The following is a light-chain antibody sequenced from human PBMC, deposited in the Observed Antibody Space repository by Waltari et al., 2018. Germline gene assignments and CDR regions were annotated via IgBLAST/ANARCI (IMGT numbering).Light chain of an antibody. CDR3: ASYGRNKNCL. V-gene: IGLV2-8*01. J-gene: IGLJ1*01. CDR2: EGS. Sequence: QSALTQPPSASGSPGQSVTISCTGTSNDVGGYDYVSWYQQHPGKAPKLLIYEGSKRPSGVPDLFSGSKSGNTASLTVSGLQAEDEADYYCASYGRNKNCLFGTGTKVTVL. CDR1: SNDVGGYDY.